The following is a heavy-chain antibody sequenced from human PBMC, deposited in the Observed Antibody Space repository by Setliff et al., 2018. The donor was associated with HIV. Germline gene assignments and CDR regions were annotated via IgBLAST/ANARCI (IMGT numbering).Heavy chain of an antibody. CDR2: IKYGGTT. CDR3: ARDPHYFDTSGYYSWFYFDY. CDR1: GGSISSSSYY. J-gene: IGHJ4*01. Sequence: SETLSLTCTVSGGSISSSSYYWGWIRQPPGKGLEWIGNIKYGGTTYYNPSLKSRVSISIDTSKSQFSLKLTSVTAADTAVYFCARDPHYFDTSGYYSWFYFDYWGHGTLVTVSS. D-gene: IGHD3-22*01. V-gene: IGHV4-39*07.